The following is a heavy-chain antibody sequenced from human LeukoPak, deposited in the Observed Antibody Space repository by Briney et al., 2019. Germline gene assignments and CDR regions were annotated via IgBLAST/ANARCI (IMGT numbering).Heavy chain of an antibody. CDR2: ISGSGCST. CDR1: GFTFSSYA. J-gene: IGHJ4*02. D-gene: IGHD3-10*01. Sequence: PGGSLRLSCAASGFTFSSYAMSWVRQAPGKGLEWVSAISGSGCSTYYADSVKGRFTLSRDNSKNTLYLQMNSLRAEDTAVYYCAKAQDYDGSGSRTYFDYWGQGTLVTVSS. V-gene: IGHV3-23*01. CDR3: AKAQDYDGSGSRTYFDY.